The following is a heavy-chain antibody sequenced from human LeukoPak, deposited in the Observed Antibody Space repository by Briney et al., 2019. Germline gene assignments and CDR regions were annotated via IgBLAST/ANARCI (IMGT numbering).Heavy chain of an antibody. D-gene: IGHD6-19*01. CDR3: TRLQIAVAGPNWFDP. CDR2: IKQDGGVQ. J-gene: IGHJ5*02. Sequence: GSLRLSCAASKFTFSSYWMSWVRQAAGKGLDWVANIKQDGGVQFYMDSLKGRFSVSRDNAKNSLYLQMNGLRVEVTAVYYCTRLQIAVAGPNWFDPWGQGTLVTVSS. V-gene: IGHV3-7*01. CDR1: KFTFSSYW.